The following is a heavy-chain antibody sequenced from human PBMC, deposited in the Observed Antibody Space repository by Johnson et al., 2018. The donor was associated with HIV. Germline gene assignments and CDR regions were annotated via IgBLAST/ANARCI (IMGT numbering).Heavy chain of an antibody. CDR3: AKVNRMEQWLAGGGAFDI. V-gene: IGHV3-33*06. D-gene: IGHD6-19*01. J-gene: IGHJ3*02. Sequence: QMLLVESGGGVVQPGRSLRLSCAASGFTFSSYGMHWVRQAPGEGLEWVAVIWYDGSNKYYADSVKGRFTISRDNSKNTLYLQMNSLSAEDTAVYYCAKVNRMEQWLAGGGAFDIWGQVTMVTVSA. CDR1: GFTFSSYG. CDR2: IWYDGSNK.